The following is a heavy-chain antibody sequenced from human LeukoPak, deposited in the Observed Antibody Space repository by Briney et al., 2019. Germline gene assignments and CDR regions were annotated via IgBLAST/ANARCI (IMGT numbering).Heavy chain of an antibody. CDR1: GGSFSGYY. Sequence: SETLSLTCAVYGGSFSGYYWSWIRQPPGKGLEWIGEINHSGSTNYNPSLKSRVTISVDTSKNQFSLKLSSVTAADTAVYYCARGVIRYCSSTSCPRYYYYYYGMDVWGQGTTVTVSS. V-gene: IGHV4-34*01. D-gene: IGHD2-2*01. CDR2: INHSGST. CDR3: ARGVIRYCSSTSCPRYYYYYYGMDV. J-gene: IGHJ6*02.